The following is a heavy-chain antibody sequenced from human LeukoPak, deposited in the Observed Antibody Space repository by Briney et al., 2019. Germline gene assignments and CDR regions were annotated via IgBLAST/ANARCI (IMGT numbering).Heavy chain of an antibody. CDR2: INHSGST. Sequence: PSETLSLTCAVYGVSFSGYYWSWMRQPPGKGREGVGEINHSGSTNYNQSLKSKVTISVETYKHQFSLKLSSVTVADTDVYYCARGTHTVISAFDIWGQGTMVTVSS. CDR1: GVSFSGYY. V-gene: IGHV4-34*01. J-gene: IGHJ3*02. D-gene: IGHD4-17*01. CDR3: ARGTHTVISAFDI.